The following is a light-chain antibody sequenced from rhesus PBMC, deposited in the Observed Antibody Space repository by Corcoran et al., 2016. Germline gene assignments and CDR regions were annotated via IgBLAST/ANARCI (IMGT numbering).Light chain of an antibody. CDR1: QGISSW. V-gene: IGKV1-18*01. CDR2: AAC. CDR3: QQGYNAPLT. J-gene: IGKJ4*01. Sequence: DIQMTQSPSSLSASVGDKVIITFRASQGISSWLAWYQQKPVKAPKLLIYAACSLQSGVPSRFSGNGSWTDYTLTISSLQPEDFATYYCQQGYNAPLTFGRGTKVEIK.